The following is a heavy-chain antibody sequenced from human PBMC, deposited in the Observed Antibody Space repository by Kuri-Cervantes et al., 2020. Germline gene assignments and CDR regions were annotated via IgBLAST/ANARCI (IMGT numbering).Heavy chain of an antibody. J-gene: IGHJ4*02. Sequence: ASVKVSCKASGYAFTSYVINWVRQAPGQGLEWMGRISVYNLYTSYAQKFQGRVTMTTDTSTDTAYMELRSLRSDDTAVYYCARDGGGWGFKYYFDYWGQGTLVTVSS. V-gene: IGHV1-18*01. D-gene: IGHD6-19*01. CDR2: ISVYNLYT. CDR3: ARDGGGWGFKYYFDY. CDR1: GYAFTSYV.